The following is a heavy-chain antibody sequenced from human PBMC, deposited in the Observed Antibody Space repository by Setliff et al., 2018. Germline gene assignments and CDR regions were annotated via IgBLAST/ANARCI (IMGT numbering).Heavy chain of an antibody. CDR2: IYTTGRT. Sequence: PSETLSLTCTVSGVSISSFYWSWIRQPAGRGLEWIGRIYTTGRTNYNPSLKSRVTISLDMSKNQFSLKLTSMTAADTAVYFCAREGRSSTRGWYMDAWGKGTSVTVSS. D-gene: IGHD2-2*01. CDR1: GVSISSFY. CDR3: AREGRSSTRGWYMDA. J-gene: IGHJ6*03. V-gene: IGHV4-4*07.